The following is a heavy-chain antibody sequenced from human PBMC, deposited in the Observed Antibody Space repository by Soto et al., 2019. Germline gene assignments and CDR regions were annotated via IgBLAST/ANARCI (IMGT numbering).Heavy chain of an antibody. CDR3: VRQGIDYLHGLVDV. J-gene: IGHJ6*02. CDR2: VYYTGDT. CDR1: SGPDRSHN. Sequence: QVQLQQSGPRLVKPSETLSLTCTVSSGPDRSHNCGWIRQPPVRGLDWLGYVYYTGDTTYNPSLRSRVSISADTSTNDISLTLSSVTAADTAVYYCVRQGIDYLHGLVDVWGQGTTVSVSS. V-gene: IGHV4-59*08. D-gene: IGHD4-17*01.